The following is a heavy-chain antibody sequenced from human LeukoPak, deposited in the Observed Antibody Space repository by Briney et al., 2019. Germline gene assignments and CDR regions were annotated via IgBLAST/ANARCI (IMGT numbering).Heavy chain of an antibody. V-gene: IGHV3-23*01. CDR2: ISGSGSTT. Sequence: AGGSLRLSCAASGFTFSSYAMNWVRQAPGKGLEWVSAISGSGSTTYYADSVKGRFTIYRDNSKNTLFLQMNSLTAEDTAIYSCARPRLEYCSGGSCFDAFDIWGQGTMVTVSS. D-gene: IGHD2-15*01. CDR1: GFTFSSYA. CDR3: ARPRLEYCSGGSCFDAFDI. J-gene: IGHJ3*02.